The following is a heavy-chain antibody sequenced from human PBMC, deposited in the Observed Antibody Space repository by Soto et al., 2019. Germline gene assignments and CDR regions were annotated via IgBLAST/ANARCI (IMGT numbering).Heavy chain of an antibody. CDR2: ISGSGGST. J-gene: IGHJ1*01. V-gene: IGHV3-23*01. CDR1: GFTFSSYA. CDR3: AKVTVVAATPDPAEYFQH. D-gene: IGHD2-15*01. Sequence: EVQLLESGGGLVQPGGSLRLSCAASGFTFSSYAMSWVRQAPGKGLEWVSAISGSGGSTYYADSVKGRFTISRDNSKNTLYLQMNSLRAEDTAVYYCAKVTVVAATPDPAEYFQHWGQGTLVTVS.